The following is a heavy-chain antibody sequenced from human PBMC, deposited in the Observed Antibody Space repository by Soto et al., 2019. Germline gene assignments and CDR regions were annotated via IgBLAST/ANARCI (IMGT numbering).Heavy chain of an antibody. V-gene: IGHV3-73*01. CDR2: IRSKANSYAT. J-gene: IGHJ6*02. Sequence: GGSLRLSCAASGFTFSGSAMHWVRQASGKGLEWVGRIRSKANSYATAYAASVKGRFTISRDDSKNTAYLQMNSLKTEDTAVYYCTRLPLGGGGYQPYYYYYGMDGWGQGTTVTVSS. CDR3: TRLPLGGGGYQPYYYYYGMDG. D-gene: IGHD3-16*01. CDR1: GFTFSGSA.